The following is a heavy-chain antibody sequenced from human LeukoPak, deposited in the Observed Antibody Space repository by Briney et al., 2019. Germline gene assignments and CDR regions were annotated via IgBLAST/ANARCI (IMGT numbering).Heavy chain of an antibody. CDR1: GGSFSGYY. CDR3: AREVGQQLDYDAFDI. Sequence: SETLSLTCAVYGGSFSGYYWSWIRQPPGKGLEWIGEINHSGSTNYNPSLKSRVTISVDTSKNQFSLKLSSVTAADTAVYYCAREVGQQLDYDAFDIWGQGTMVTVSS. CDR2: INHSGST. D-gene: IGHD6-13*01. J-gene: IGHJ3*02. V-gene: IGHV4-34*01.